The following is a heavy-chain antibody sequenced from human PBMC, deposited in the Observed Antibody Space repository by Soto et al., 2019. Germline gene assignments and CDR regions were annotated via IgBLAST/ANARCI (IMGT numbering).Heavy chain of an antibody. J-gene: IGHJ5*02. CDR2: TDYRGNT. Sequence: QVQLQESGPGLVKPSETLSLTCTVSGGSVSSATDYWTWIRQPPGKELEWIGYTDYRGNTDRNPSLMSRVTISIDTSKNQFSLTLSSVTAADTSVYFCARQSSYDSAHFHYWFVPWGRGIPVTVSS. D-gene: IGHD3-22*01. CDR1: GGSVSSATDY. V-gene: IGHV4-61*01. CDR3: ARQSSYDSAHFHYWFVP.